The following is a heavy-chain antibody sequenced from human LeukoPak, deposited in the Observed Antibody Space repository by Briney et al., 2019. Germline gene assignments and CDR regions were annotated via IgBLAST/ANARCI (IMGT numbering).Heavy chain of an antibody. CDR2: INHSGST. CDR1: GGSFSGYY. Sequence: PSETLSLTCAVYGGSFSGYYWSWIRQPPGKGLEWIGEINHSGSTNYNPSLKSRVTMSVDTSKNQFSLKLTSVTAADTAMYYCARGRGYGDYHYYFDYWGQGTLVTVSS. J-gene: IGHJ4*02. D-gene: IGHD4-17*01. CDR3: ARGRGYGDYHYYFDY. V-gene: IGHV4-34*01.